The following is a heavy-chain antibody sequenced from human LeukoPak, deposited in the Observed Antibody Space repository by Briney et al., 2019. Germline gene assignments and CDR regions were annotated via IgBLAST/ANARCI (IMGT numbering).Heavy chain of an antibody. Sequence: PSETLSLTCAVYGGSFSGYYWSWIRQPPGKGLEWIGEINHSGSTNYNPSLKSRVTISVDTSKNQFSLKLSSVTAADTAVYYCARGDASNYGDYWGQGTLVTVSS. CDR2: INHSGST. V-gene: IGHV4-34*01. CDR3: ARGDASNYGDY. D-gene: IGHD4-11*01. CDR1: GGSFSGYY. J-gene: IGHJ4*02.